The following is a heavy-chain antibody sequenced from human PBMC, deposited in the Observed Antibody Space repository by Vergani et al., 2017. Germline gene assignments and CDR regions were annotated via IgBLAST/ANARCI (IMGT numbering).Heavy chain of an antibody. CDR2: IYSGGST. CDR1: GFTVSSNY. D-gene: IGHD3-22*01. Sequence: EVQLVESGGGLVKPGGSLRLSCAASGFTVSSNYMSWVRQAPGKGLEWVSVIYSGGSTYYADSVKGRFTISRDNSKNTLYLQMNSLMAEDTAVYYCARGRYYYDSSGYYQESAFFDYWGQGTLVTVSS. CDR3: ARGRYYYDSSGYYQESAFFDY. J-gene: IGHJ4*02. V-gene: IGHV3-66*01.